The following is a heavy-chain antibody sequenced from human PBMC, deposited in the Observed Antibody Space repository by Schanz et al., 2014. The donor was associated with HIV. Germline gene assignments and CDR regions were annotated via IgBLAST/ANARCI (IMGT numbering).Heavy chain of an antibody. J-gene: IGHJ4*02. CDR3: ARGNDWAFDS. D-gene: IGHD3-9*01. V-gene: IGHV3-30*03. CDR2: ISYDGRNK. Sequence: QEQLVESGGGVVQPGRSLRLSCVASGFNFDSYGMHWVRQAPGKGLEWVAVISYDGRNKYYADSVKGRFTISRDNAENSLWLQMNSLRAEDTAVYYCARGNDWAFDSWGQGTLVAVSS. CDR1: GFNFDSYG.